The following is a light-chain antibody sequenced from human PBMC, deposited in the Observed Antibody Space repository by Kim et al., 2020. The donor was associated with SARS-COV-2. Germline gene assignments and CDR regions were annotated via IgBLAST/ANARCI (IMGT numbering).Light chain of an antibody. Sequence: SASVGDRVTITCWASQTISSRMAWYQQKPGKAPTLLIYEASSLETGVPSRFSGSRSGTEFTLTISSLQPDDFATYYCQQYNDYSATFGQGTKLEI. CDR2: EAS. J-gene: IGKJ2*01. V-gene: IGKV1-5*03. CDR1: QTISSR. CDR3: QQYNDYSAT.